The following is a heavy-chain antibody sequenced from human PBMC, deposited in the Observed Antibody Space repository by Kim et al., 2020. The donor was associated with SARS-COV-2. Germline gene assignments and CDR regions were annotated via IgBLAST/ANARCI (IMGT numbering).Heavy chain of an antibody. V-gene: IGHV3-33*01. Sequence: GGSLRLSCVASGFTFSSYGMHWVRQAPGKGLEWVAVIWYDGSNKYYADSVKGRFTISSDNSKNTLYLQMNSLRDEDTAVYYCAGVRSVTTEEYYFYY. CDR2: IWYDGSNK. J-gene: IGHJ6*03. CDR1: GFTFSSYG. CDR3: AGVRSVTTEEYYFYY. D-gene: IGHD4-4*01.